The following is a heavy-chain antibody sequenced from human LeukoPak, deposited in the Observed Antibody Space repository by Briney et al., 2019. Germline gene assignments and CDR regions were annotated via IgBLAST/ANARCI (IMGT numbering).Heavy chain of an antibody. CDR3: ARGAAGTGAADY. J-gene: IGHJ4*02. V-gene: IGHV4-59*01. Sequence: PSETLSLTCTVSGGSISSYYWRWIRQPPEKGLEWIGYTHYSGSTKYNPSLKSRLTMSLDTSKNQFSLRLSSVTAADTAVYFCARGAAGTGAADYWGQGTLVTVSS. D-gene: IGHD6-13*01. CDR1: GGSISSYY. CDR2: THYSGST.